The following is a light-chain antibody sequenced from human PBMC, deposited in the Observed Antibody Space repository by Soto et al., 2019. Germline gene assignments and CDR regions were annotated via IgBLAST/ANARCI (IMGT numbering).Light chain of an antibody. CDR2: DVS. Sequence: QSALTQPRSVSGSPGQSVTISCTGTSSDVGCYNYVSWYQQYPGTAPKLMIYDVSLRPLGVPDRFSGSKSGNTASLTISGLQAEEEADYYCGSYEGTYSLYVLGSVNKVTDL. CDR1: SSDVGCYNY. CDR3: GSYEGTYSLYV. V-gene: IGLV2-11*01. J-gene: IGLJ1*01.